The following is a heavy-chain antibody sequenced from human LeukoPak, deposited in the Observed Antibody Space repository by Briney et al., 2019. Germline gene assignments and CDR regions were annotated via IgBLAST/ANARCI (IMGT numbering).Heavy chain of an antibody. CDR1: GFTCSTYT. CDR2: ITVSSST. J-gene: IGHJ3*01. V-gene: IGHV3-48*02. Sequence: PGGSLRLSCAASGFTCSTYTMNWVRQAPGKGLEWLSYITVSSSTYYADSVQGRFIISRDNAKNSLYLQMNSLRDEDTAVYYCARGDTLSDLNAFDLWGQGTMVTVSS. CDR3: ARGDTLSDLNAFDL.